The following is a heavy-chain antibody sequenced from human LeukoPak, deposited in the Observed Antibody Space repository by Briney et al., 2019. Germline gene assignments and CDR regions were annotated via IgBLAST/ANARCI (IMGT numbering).Heavy chain of an antibody. CDR1: GFTFSSYA. J-gene: IGHJ3*02. D-gene: IGHD3-22*01. CDR2: ISGSGGST. Sequence: GGSLRLSCAASGFTFSSYAMSWVRQAPGKGLEWVSTISGSGGSTYYADSVKGRFTISRDNSKNTLYLQMNSLRAEDTAVYYCARGAYYYDSSGYFDIWGQGTMVTVSS. V-gene: IGHV3-23*01. CDR3: ARGAYYYDSSGYFDI.